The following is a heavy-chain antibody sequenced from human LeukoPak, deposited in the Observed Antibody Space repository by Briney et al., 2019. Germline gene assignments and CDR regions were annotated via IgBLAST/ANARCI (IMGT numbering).Heavy chain of an antibody. V-gene: IGHV3-7*03. D-gene: IGHD5-12*01. Sequence: GGSLRLSWAASGFTLSTYWMSWVRQAPGKGLEWVANIKQDGSAKFYVDSVKGRFTISRDNAENSLDLQMNSLRAEDTAVYYCARDRISGRGYNGFLDYWGQGTLVTVSS. CDR2: IKQDGSAK. CDR1: GFTLSTYW. CDR3: ARDRISGRGYNGFLDY. J-gene: IGHJ4*02.